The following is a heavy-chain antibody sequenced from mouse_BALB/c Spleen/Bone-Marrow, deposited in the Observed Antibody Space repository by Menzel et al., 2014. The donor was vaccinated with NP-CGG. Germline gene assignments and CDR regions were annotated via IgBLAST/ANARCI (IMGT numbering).Heavy chain of an antibody. J-gene: IGHJ3*01. CDR1: GFTFSDFY. D-gene: IGHD2-10*02. CDR2: SRNKAKYYTT. V-gene: IGHV7-1*02. CDR3: ARDVGYGNYFVY. Sequence: EVKLVESGGGLVQPGDSLRLSCATSGFTFSDFYMEWVRRPPGKRLEWIAASRNKAKYYTTEYSASVKGRFIVSRDTPQSVLYLQMNALRAEDTAIYYCARDVGYGNYFVYWGQGTLVTVSA.